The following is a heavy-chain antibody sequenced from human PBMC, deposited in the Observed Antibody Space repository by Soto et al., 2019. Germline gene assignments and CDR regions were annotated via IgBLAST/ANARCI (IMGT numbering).Heavy chain of an antibody. J-gene: IGHJ4*02. D-gene: IGHD4-4*01. CDR2: ITSDASSA. CDR3: ARDPGHSNMILDY. Sequence: EVQLVESGGGLVQPGGSLRLSCAASGFTFSNFLIHWVRQAPGKGLEWVSRITSDASSALYAVYADSVKGRFTVSRDNAKNTVYLQMNSPRVEDTAVYYCARDPGHSNMILDYWGQGSLVTVSS. V-gene: IGHV3-74*01. CDR1: GFTFSNFL.